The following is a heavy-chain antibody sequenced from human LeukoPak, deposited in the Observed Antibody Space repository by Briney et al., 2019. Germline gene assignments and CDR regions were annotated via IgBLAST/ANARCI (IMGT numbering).Heavy chain of an antibody. V-gene: IGHV4-39*01. CDR1: GGSIRSDNHY. Sequence: NPSETLSLTCSVSGGSIRSDNHYWAWIRQPPGMGLEWIGSMSYSGNTYHNPSLKSRLTISVDTSKNQFSLKLSSVTAADTAVYYCARHGVCISPTCHRYSDCWGQGILVTVSS. J-gene: IGHJ4*02. D-gene: IGHD2-2*01. CDR2: MSYSGNT. CDR3: ARHGVCISPTCHRYSDC.